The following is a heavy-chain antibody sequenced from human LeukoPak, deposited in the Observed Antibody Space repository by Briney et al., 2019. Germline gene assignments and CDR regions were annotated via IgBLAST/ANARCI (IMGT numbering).Heavy chain of an antibody. J-gene: IGHJ5*02. CDR2: IYHSGRT. CDR1: GGSISSGGYY. D-gene: IGHD2-2*01. V-gene: IGHV4-30-2*01. CDR3: ARARNYCSSTSCYSNWFDP. Sequence: SETLSLTCTVSGGSISSGGYYWSWIRQPPGKGLEWIGYIYHSGRTYYNPSLKSRVTISVDRSKNQFSLKLSSVTAADTAVYYCARARNYCSSTSCYSNWFDPWGQGTLVTVSS.